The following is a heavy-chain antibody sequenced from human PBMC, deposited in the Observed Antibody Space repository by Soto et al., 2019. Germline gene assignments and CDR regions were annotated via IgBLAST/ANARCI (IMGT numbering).Heavy chain of an antibody. J-gene: IGHJ3*02. CDR3: ARGIPYYYHSSGSRYPFDI. CDR1: GYTFTSYG. CDR2: ISAYNGNT. D-gene: IGHD3-22*01. Sequence: ASVKVSCKASGYTFTSYGISWVRQAPGQGLDWMGWISAYNGNTNYAQKRQGRVTMTTDTSTSTADMELRSLRSDDTAVYYGARGIPYYYHSSGSRYPFDIWGQGTMVTVTS. V-gene: IGHV1-18*01.